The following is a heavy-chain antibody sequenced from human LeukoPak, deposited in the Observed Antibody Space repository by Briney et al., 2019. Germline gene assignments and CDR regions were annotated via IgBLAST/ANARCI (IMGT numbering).Heavy chain of an antibody. J-gene: IGHJ4*02. Sequence: GGSLRLSCEASGFTFSTYWMSWVRQAPGKGLEWVANIKQDGSEKYYVDSVKGRFTISRDNAENSLYLQMNSLRAEDTAMYYCARDSAGNDYWGQGTLVTVTS. CDR1: GFTFSTYW. CDR2: IKQDGSEK. CDR3: ARDSAGNDY. V-gene: IGHV3-7*01. D-gene: IGHD6-13*01.